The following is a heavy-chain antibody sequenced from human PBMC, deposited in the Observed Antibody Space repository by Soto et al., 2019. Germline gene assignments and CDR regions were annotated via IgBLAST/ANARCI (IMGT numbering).Heavy chain of an antibody. Sequence: VQLVESGGGVVQPGRSLRLSCAASGFTFSSYGMHWVRQAPGKGLEWVAVISYDGSNKYYADSVKGRFTISRDNSKNTLYLQMNSLRAEDTAVYYCAKGSVVVITLPLDYWGQGTLVTVSS. CDR3: AKGSVVVITLPLDY. J-gene: IGHJ4*02. D-gene: IGHD3-22*01. CDR2: ISYDGSNK. CDR1: GFTFSSYG. V-gene: IGHV3-30*18.